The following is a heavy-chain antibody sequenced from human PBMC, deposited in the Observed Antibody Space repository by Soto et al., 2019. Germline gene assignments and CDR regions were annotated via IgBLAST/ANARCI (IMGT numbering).Heavy chain of an antibody. CDR1: GGSISSGGYY. D-gene: IGHD3-10*01. Sequence: QVQLQESGPGLVKPSQTLSLTCTVSGGSISSGGYYWSWIRQHPGKGLEWIGYISYSGSTYYNPSTKSRVTISVDTSKNQFSLKLSSVTAADTAVYYCARGLSRAGHPPLYWGQGTLVTVSS. V-gene: IGHV4-31*03. CDR2: ISYSGST. J-gene: IGHJ4*02. CDR3: ARGLSRAGHPPLY.